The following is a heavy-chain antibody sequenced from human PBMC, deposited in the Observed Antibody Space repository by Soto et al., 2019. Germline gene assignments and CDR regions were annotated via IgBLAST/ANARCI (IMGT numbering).Heavy chain of an antibody. CDR3: ANAAHCTSIPCPPGPI. CDR1: EFTFTTYA. V-gene: IGHV3-23*01. D-gene: IGHD2-2*01. J-gene: IGHJ3*02. Sequence: PGGSLRLSCAASEFTFTTYAMSWVRQAPGKGLEWVSGISDGGDGTTYSDSVKGRFTISRDNSRYVLYLQMNSLRAEDTAVYYCANAAHCTSIPCPPGPIWGQGTMVTVSS. CDR2: ISDGGDGT.